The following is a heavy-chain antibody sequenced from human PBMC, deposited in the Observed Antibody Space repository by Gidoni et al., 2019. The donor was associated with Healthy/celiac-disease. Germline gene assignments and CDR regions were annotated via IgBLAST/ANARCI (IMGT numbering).Heavy chain of an antibody. Sequence: VQLVASGGGVVQPGRSLRLSCAASGFTFSIYGMHWVRMAPGKGLEWVAVISYDGSNKYYEDCVKGRFTITRENAKNTRYLQMNILRAEDTAVYYCANEGGGNSFEDAFDIWGQGTMVTVSS. CDR3: ANEGGGNSFEDAFDI. V-gene: IGHV3-30*18. J-gene: IGHJ3*02. D-gene: IGHD2-21*02. CDR1: GFTFSIYG. CDR2: ISYDGSNK.